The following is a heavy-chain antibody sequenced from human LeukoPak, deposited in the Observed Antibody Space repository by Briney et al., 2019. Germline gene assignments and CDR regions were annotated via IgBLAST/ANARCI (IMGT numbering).Heavy chain of an antibody. Sequence: SETLSLTCTVSGGSISSYYWSWIRQPPGKGLEWIGYIYYSGSTNYNPSLKSRVTISVDTSKNQFSLKLSSVTAADTAVYYCARSRVKYYDSSGYNPPGGYWGQGTLVTVSS. V-gene: IGHV4-59*01. CDR1: GGSISSYY. CDR3: ARSRVKYYDSSGYNPPGGY. CDR2: IYYSGST. D-gene: IGHD3-22*01. J-gene: IGHJ4*02.